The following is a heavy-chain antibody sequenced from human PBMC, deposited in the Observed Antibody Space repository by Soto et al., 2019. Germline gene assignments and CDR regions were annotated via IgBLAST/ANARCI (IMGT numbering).Heavy chain of an antibody. CDR3: ARVQTYSSSWYHFDY. V-gene: IGHV1-46*01. CDR1: GYTFTRHH. J-gene: IGHJ4*02. D-gene: IGHD6-19*01. CDR2: INPSGGNT. Sequence: SMKVPCKAAGYTFTRHHKHRVRQAPGQGLEWMGIINPSGGNTKYAQKFQGRVTMTRDTSTSTVYMELSSLRSEDTAVYYCARVQTYSSSWYHFDYWGQGTLVTVSS.